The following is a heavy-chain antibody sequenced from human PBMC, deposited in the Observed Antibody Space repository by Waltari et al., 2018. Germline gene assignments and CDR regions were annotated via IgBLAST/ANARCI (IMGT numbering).Heavy chain of an antibody. J-gene: IGHJ4*02. CDR2: ISGSGGST. CDR3: AKDRAVGGMYSSSSGGDFDY. Sequence: EVQLLESGGGLVQPGGSLRLSCAASGFTFSSYAMSWVRQAPGQGLEWVSAISGSGGSTYYADSVKGRFTISRDNSKNTLYLQMNSLRAEDTAVYYCAKDRAVGGMYSSSSGGDFDYWGQGTLVTVSS. CDR1: GFTFSSYA. D-gene: IGHD6-6*01. V-gene: IGHV3-23*01.